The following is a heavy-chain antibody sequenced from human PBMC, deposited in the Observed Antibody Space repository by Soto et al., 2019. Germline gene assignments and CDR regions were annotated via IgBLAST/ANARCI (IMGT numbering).Heavy chain of an antibody. J-gene: IGHJ6*02. D-gene: IGHD2-2*01. CDR1: GYTLTELS. V-gene: IGHV1-24*01. Sequence: ASVKVSCKVSGYTLTELSMHWVRQAPGKGLEWMGGFDPEDGETIYAQKFQGRVTMTEDTSTDTAYMELSSLRSEDTAVYYCSTPSFIVLVPDDTYYYVMDVWGQGTTVTVSS. CDR3: STPSFIVLVPDDTYYYVMDV. CDR2: FDPEDGET.